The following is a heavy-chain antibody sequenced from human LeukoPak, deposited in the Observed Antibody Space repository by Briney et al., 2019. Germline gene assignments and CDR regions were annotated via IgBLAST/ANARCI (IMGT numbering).Heavy chain of an antibody. CDR1: GGSISSYY. CDR2: IYTNGST. D-gene: IGHD5-18*01. Sequence: PSETLSLTCTVPGGSISSYYWSWIRQPAGKGLEWIGRIYTNGSTNYNPSLKSRVTISVDKSKNQFSLKLSSVTAADTAVYYCARDRGYSYGLSATNSFDYWGQGTLVTVSS. CDR3: ARDRGYSYGLSATNSFDY. V-gene: IGHV4-4*07. J-gene: IGHJ4*02.